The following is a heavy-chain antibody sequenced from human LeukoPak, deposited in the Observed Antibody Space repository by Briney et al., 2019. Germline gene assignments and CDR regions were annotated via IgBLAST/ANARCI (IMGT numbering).Heavy chain of an antibody. D-gene: IGHD6-19*01. J-gene: IGHJ5*01. CDR1: GFTFSSYW. CDR2: IKQDGSEK. CDR3: AKNGDMAGTRWFDS. Sequence: QPGGSLRLSCAASGFTFSSYWMSWVRQAPGKGLEWVANIKQDGSEKYYVDSVKGRFTISRDNSGNTLYLQMDSLRADDTALYYCAKNGDMAGTRWFDSWGQGTLVTVSS. V-gene: IGHV3-7*01.